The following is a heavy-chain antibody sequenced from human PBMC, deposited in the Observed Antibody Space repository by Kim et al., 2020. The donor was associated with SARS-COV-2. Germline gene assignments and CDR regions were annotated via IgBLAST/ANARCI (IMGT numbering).Heavy chain of an antibody. CDR1: GGSFSGYY. V-gene: IGHV4-34*01. CDR3: ARGADYDILTGYLGMDV. J-gene: IGHJ6*01. CDR2: INHSGST. Sequence: SEILSLTCAVYGGSFSGYYWSWIRQPPGKGLEWIGEINHSGSTNYNPSLKSRVTISVDTSKNQFSLKLSSVTAADTAVYYCARGADYDILTGYLGMDVWG. D-gene: IGHD3-9*01.